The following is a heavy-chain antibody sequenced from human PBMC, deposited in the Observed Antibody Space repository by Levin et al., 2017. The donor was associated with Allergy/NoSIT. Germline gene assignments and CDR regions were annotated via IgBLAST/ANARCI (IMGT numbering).Heavy chain of an antibody. CDR2: IYYSGST. J-gene: IGHJ4*02. Sequence: PGGSLRLSCTVSGGSISSSSYYWGWIRQPPGKGLEWIGSIYYSGSTYYNPSLKSRVTISVDTSKNQFSLKLSSVTAADTAVYYCASAALRSGWLWGQGTLVTVSS. D-gene: IGHD6-19*01. CDR1: GGSISSSSYY. V-gene: IGHV4-39*01. CDR3: ASAALRSGWL.